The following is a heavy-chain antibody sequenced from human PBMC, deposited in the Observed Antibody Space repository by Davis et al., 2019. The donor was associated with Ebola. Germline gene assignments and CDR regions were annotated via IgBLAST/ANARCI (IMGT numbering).Heavy chain of an antibody. CDR3: ARDVVVVAATDWFDP. V-gene: IGHV1-18*01. D-gene: IGHD2-15*01. Sequence: AASVKVSCKASGYTFTSCGISWVRQAPGQGLDWMGWISAYTGDTNYAQKFQGRVTMTTDTSTSTAYMELRSLRSDDTAVYYCARDVVVVAATDWFDPWGQGTLVTVSS. J-gene: IGHJ5*02. CDR1: GYTFTSCG. CDR2: ISAYTGDT.